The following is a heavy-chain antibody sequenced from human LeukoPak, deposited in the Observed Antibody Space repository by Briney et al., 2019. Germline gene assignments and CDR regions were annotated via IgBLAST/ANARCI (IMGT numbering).Heavy chain of an antibody. V-gene: IGHV1-18*01. Sequence: ASVKVSCKASGYTFTSYGISWVRQAPGQGLEWMGWISAYNGNTIYAQKLQGRVTMTTDTSTSTAYMELRSLRSDDTAVYYCARSGDYYDSSGYRYWGQGTLVTVSS. CDR3: ARSGDYYDSSGYRY. D-gene: IGHD3-22*01. J-gene: IGHJ4*02. CDR1: GYTFTSYG. CDR2: ISAYNGNT.